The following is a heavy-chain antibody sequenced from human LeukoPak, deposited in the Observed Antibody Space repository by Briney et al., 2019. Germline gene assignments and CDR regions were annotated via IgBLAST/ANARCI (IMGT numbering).Heavy chain of an antibody. CDR1: GYTFTGYY. V-gene: IGHV1-2*02. CDR3: ASPGVLTGYPLAS. D-gene: IGHD3-9*01. J-gene: IGHJ5*02. CDR2: INPNSGGT. Sequence: GASVKVSCKASGYTFTGYYMHWVRQAPGQGLEWMGWINPNSGGTNYAQKFQGRVTMTRDTSISTAYMELSRLRSHDTAVYYCASPGVLTGYPLASWGQGTLVTVSS.